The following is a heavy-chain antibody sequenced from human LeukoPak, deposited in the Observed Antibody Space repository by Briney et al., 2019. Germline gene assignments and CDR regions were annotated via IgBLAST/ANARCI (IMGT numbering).Heavy chain of an antibody. CDR3: ARQMYRYYFDY. J-gene: IGHJ4*02. CDR1: GFTVSSNY. V-gene: IGHV3-66*02. D-gene: IGHD2-2*01. CDR2: IYAGGST. Sequence: GGSLRLSCAASGFTVSSNYMSWVRQAPGKGLEWVSVIYAGGSTYYADSVKGRFTISRDSSKNTLYLQVNSLRAEDTAVYYCARQMYRYYFDYWGQGTLVTVSS.